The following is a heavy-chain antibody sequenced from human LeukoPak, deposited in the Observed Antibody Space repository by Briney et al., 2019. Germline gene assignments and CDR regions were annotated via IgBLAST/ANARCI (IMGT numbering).Heavy chain of an antibody. D-gene: IGHD5-18*01. CDR1: GGSFSGYY. Sequence: SETLSLTCAVYGGSFSGYYWSWIRQPPGKGLEWIGEINHSGSTNYNPSLKSRVTISVDTSKNQFSLKLSSVTAADTAVYYCARAQRGYSYGLIFDYWGQGTLVTVSS. J-gene: IGHJ4*02. V-gene: IGHV4-34*01. CDR3: ARAQRGYSYGLIFDY. CDR2: INHSGST.